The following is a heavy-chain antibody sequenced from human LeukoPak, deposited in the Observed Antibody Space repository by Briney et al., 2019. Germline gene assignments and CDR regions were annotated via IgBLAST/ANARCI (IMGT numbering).Heavy chain of an antibody. CDR2: ISSSSSYI. CDR1: GFTFSSYS. D-gene: IGHD6-13*01. Sequence: PGGSLRLSCAASGFTFSSYSMNWVRQAPGKGLEWVSSISSSSSYIYYADSVKGRFTISRDNAKNSLYLQMSSLRAEDTAVYYCARDSSSWHSRDYWGQGTLVTVSS. V-gene: IGHV3-21*01. CDR3: ARDSSSWHSRDY. J-gene: IGHJ4*02.